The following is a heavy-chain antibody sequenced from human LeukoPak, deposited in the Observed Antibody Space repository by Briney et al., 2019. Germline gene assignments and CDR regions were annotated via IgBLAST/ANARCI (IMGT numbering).Heavy chain of an antibody. J-gene: IGHJ5*02. D-gene: IGHD2-15*01. CDR1: GFTFSNYA. CDR3: ASDVAATGWFDP. Sequence: GGSLRLSCAASGFTFSNYAMSWVRQAPGKGLEWVSLISGSIGSTSYAGSVKGRFTISRDTSKNSLYLQMNSLRAEDTAVYYCASDVAATGWFDPWGQGTLVTVSS. CDR2: ISGSIGST. V-gene: IGHV3-23*01.